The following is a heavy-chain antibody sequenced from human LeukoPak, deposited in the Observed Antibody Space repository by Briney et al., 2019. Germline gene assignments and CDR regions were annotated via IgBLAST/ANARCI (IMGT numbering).Heavy chain of an antibody. CDR3: AKAGRGSLYYYYYMDV. Sequence: GGSLRLSCAASGFTFSAYEMNWVRQAPGKGLEWVSAISGSGGSTYYADSVKGRFTISRDNSKNTLYLQMNSLRAEDTAVYYCAKAGRGSLYYYYYMDVWGKGTTVTVSS. D-gene: IGHD3-10*01. J-gene: IGHJ6*03. CDR1: GFTFSAYE. V-gene: IGHV3-23*01. CDR2: ISGSGGST.